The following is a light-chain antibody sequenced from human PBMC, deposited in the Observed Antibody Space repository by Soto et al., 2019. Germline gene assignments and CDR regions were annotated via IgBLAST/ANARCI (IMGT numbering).Light chain of an antibody. V-gene: IGKV3-11*01. CDR1: QSVSSS. CDR3: QQRSSSIT. CDR2: DAS. Sequence: EIVLTQSPVTLSLSPGERATLSCRASQSVSSSLAWYQQKPGQAPRLLIYDASNTATGIPARFSGSGSGTDFTLTISSLEPEYFAIYYCQQRSSSITFGQGTRLETK. J-gene: IGKJ5*01.